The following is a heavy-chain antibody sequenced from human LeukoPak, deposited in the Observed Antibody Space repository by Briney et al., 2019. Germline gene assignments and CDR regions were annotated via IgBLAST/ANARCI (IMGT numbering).Heavy chain of an antibody. CDR3: ARGAAAGTGFGDY. V-gene: IGHV3-30-3*01. D-gene: IGHD6-13*01. CDR1: GFTFSSYA. Sequence: GGSLRLSCAASGFTFSSYAMHWVRQAPGKGLEWVAVISYDGSNKYYADSVKGRFTISRDNSKNTLYLQINSLRAEDTAVYYCARGAAAGTGFGDYWGQGTLVTVSS. CDR2: ISYDGSNK. J-gene: IGHJ4*02.